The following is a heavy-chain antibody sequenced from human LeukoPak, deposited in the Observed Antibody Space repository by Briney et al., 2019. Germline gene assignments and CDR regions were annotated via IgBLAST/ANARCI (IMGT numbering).Heavy chain of an antibody. CDR3: ARYVGKGTQSYYFDY. J-gene: IGHJ4*02. CDR2: IYQSGST. D-gene: IGHD3-10*02. CDR1: GGSISSGGYS. Sequence: SETLSLTCAVSGGSISSGGYSWGWLRQPPGRGLEWIGYIYQSGSTYYNPSLKSRVTISVDRSKNQFSLNLNSVTAADTAVYYCARYVGKGTQSYYFDYWGQGTLVTVSS. V-gene: IGHV4-30-2*01.